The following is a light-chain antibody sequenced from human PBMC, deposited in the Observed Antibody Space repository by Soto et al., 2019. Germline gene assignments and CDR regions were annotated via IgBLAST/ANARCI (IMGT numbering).Light chain of an antibody. CDR1: QSVNRW. V-gene: IGKV1-5*03. Sequence: DIQMTQSPSTLSASVGDRVTITCRASQSVNRWLAWYQQEPGGAPNLLSSKTSFLENGVPTRFSGSGFGTEFTRTISSRQREDFATYCCQQFQALSTFGPGTKVDIK. J-gene: IGKJ1*01. CDR3: QQFQALST. CDR2: KTS.